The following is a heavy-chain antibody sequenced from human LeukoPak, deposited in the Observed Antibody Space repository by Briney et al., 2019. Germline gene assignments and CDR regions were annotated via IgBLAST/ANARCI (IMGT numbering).Heavy chain of an antibody. CDR1: GGSISSYY. CDR2: IYTSGST. Sequence: SETLSLTCTVFGGSISSYYWSWIRQPAGKGLEWIGRIYTSGSTNYNPSLKSRVTMSVDTSKNQFSLKLSSVTAADTAVYYCARATPYNARSDGGWSSHYYYYMDVWGKGTTVTVSS. D-gene: IGHD1-14*01. V-gene: IGHV4-4*07. CDR3: ARATPYNARSDGGWSSHYYYYMDV. J-gene: IGHJ6*03.